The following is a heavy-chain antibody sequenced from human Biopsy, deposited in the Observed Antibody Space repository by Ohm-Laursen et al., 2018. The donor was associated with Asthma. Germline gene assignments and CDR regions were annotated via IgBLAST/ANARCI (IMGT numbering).Heavy chain of an antibody. V-gene: IGHV3-30-3*01. J-gene: IGHJ4*02. CDR3: ARDAWELQKPYAYYFDY. Sequence: SLRLSCAASGLTFSSYAMHWVRQAPGKGLEWVAVISYDGSNKYYADSVKGRFTISRDNSKNTLYLQMNSLRAEDTAVYYCARDAWELQKPYAYYFDYWGQGTLVTVSS. CDR1: GLTFSSYA. CDR2: ISYDGSNK. D-gene: IGHD1-26*01.